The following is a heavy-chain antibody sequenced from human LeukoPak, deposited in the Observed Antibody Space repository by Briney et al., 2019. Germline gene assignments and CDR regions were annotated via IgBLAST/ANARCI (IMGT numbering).Heavy chain of an antibody. CDR2: IDPNSGGT. Sequence: ASVKVSCKASGYTFTGYYMHWVRQTPAQGLEWMGWIDPNSGGTIYAQKFQGRVTMTRDTSISTAYMELSRLRSDDTAMYYCASVYGSGSYSGYWGQGTLVTVSS. J-gene: IGHJ4*02. CDR3: ASVYGSGSYSGY. CDR1: GYTFTGYY. D-gene: IGHD3-10*01. V-gene: IGHV1-2*02.